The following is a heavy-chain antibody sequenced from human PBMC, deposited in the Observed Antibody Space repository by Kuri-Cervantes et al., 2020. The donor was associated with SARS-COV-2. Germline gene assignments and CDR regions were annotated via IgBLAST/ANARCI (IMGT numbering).Heavy chain of an antibody. CDR2: ISSSSSTI. J-gene: IGHJ6*03. CDR1: GFTFSSYS. Sequence: GGSLRLSCAASGFTFSSYSMNWVRQAPGKGLEWVSYISSSSSTIYYADSVKGRFTISRDNAKNSLYLQMNSLRAEDTAVYYCARDNQDSSWISGFSDYYYYYYMDVWGKGTTVTVSS. V-gene: IGHV3-48*01. D-gene: IGHD6-6*01. CDR3: ARDNQDSSWISGFSDYYYYYYMDV.